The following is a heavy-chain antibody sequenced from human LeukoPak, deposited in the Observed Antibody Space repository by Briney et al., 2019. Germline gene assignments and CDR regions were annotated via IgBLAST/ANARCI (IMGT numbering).Heavy chain of an antibody. CDR1: GGTFSSYA. CDR3: AGTSAAGTFDY. CDR2: IIPIFGTA. D-gene: IGHD6-13*01. Sequence: SVKVSCKASGGTFSSYAISWVRQAPGQGLEWMGGIIPIFGTANYAEKFQGRVTITTDEPTSTAYMELSSLRSEDTAVYYCAGTSAAGTFDYWGQGTLVTVSS. V-gene: IGHV1-69*05. J-gene: IGHJ4*02.